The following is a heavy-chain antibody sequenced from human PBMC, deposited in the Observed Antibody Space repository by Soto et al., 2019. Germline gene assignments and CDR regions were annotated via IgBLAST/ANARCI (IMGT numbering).Heavy chain of an antibody. Sequence: QVQLVQSGAEVKKPGSSVKVSCKASGGTFSSYAISWVRQAPGQGLEWMGGNIPIFGTANYAQKCQGRVTITADESTSTAYMELSSLSSEGTAVYYCANRGRGYSYGFDYWGQGTLVTVSS. CDR1: GGTFSSYA. V-gene: IGHV1-69*12. CDR2: NIPIFGTA. J-gene: IGHJ4*02. CDR3: ANRGRGYSYGFDY. D-gene: IGHD5-18*01.